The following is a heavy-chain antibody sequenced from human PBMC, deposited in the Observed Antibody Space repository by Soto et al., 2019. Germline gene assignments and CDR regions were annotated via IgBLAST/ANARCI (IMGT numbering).Heavy chain of an antibody. Sequence: EVQLLESGGGLVQPGGSLRLSCAASGFTFSSYAMSWVRQAPGKGLEWVSAISGSGGSTYYADSVKGRFTISRDNSKNTLYLQMNSLRAEDTAVYYCAKAPSTFVSPGDAFDIWGQGTMVTVSS. D-gene: IGHD4-4*01. CDR2: ISGSGGST. CDR3: AKAPSTFVSPGDAFDI. CDR1: GFTFSSYA. J-gene: IGHJ3*02. V-gene: IGHV3-23*01.